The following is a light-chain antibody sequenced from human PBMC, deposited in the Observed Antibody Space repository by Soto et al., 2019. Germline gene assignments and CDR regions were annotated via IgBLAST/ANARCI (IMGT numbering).Light chain of an antibody. CDR2: EVT. V-gene: IGLV2-8*01. CDR3: SAYAGFNNLL. CDR1: SGDIGAFKY. J-gene: IGLJ2*01. Sequence: QSVLTQPPSASGSPGESVTMSCTGSSGDIGAFKYVSWFQQLPGKAPKLIIYEVTERPSGVPGRFSGSKSDNTASLTVSGLQPDDEATYFCSAYAGFNNLLFGGGTKLTVL.